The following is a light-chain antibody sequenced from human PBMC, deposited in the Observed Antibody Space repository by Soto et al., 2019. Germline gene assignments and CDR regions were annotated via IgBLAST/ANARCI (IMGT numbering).Light chain of an antibody. CDR3: QQYHNWPPT. J-gene: IGKJ1*01. CDR2: GAS. CDR1: QSVSQSVSSK. Sequence: EIVMTQSPATLSVSPGERVTLSCRASQSVSQSVSSKLAWYQQKPGRAPRLLIHGASTRATGIPARFSGSGSGTGFTLTISSLQSEDLAVYFCQQYHNWPPTFGQGTKVDIK. V-gene: IGKV3-15*01.